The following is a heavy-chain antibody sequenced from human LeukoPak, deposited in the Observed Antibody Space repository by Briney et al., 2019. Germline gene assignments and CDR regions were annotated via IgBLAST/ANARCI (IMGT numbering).Heavy chain of an antibody. CDR2: INSDGSST. CDR3: ARDFDFSDYFDY. CDR1: GFTFSSYW. V-gene: IGHV3-74*01. Sequence: GGSLRLSCAASGFTFSSYWMHWVRQAPGKGLVWVSRINSDGSSTSYADSVKGRFTISRDNATNTLYLQMNSLRAEDTAVYYCARDFDFSDYFDYWGQGTLVTVSS. D-gene: IGHD3-9*01. J-gene: IGHJ4*02.